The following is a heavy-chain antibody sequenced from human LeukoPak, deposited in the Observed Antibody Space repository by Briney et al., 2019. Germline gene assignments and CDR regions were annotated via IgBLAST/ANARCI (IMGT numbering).Heavy chain of an antibody. V-gene: IGHV3-21*01. Sequence: GGSLRLSCAASGFTFDDYGMSWVRQVPGKGLEWVSSISSGTSYIYYADSVKGRFTISGDNAKNSLYLQMNSLRAEDTAVYYCARAGNYYGRHTNWFDPWGQGTLVTVSS. CDR3: ARAGNYYGRHTNWFDP. J-gene: IGHJ5*02. D-gene: IGHD3-10*01. CDR1: GFTFDDYG. CDR2: ISSGTSYI.